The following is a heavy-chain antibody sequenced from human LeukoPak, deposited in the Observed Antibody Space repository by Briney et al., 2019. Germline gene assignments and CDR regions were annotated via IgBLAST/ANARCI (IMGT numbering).Heavy chain of an antibody. CDR3: ARPLPYSYDSSGYHAGY. D-gene: IGHD3-22*01. V-gene: IGHV5-51*01. J-gene: IGHJ4*02. CDR1: GYSFTSYW. Sequence: GESLKISCKGSGYSFTSYWIGWVRQMPGKGLEWMGIIYLGDSDTRYSPSFQGQVTISADKSISTAYLQWSSLKASDTAMYYCARPLPYSYDSSGYHAGYWGQGTLVTVSS. CDR2: IYLGDSDT.